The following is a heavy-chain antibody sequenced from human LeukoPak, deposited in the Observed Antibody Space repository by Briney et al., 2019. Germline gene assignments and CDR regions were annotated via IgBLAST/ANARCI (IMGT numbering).Heavy chain of an antibody. Sequence: PSETLSLTCTVSGGSINSYYWSWIRQPPGKGLDWIGYIYYSGSTNYNPSLESRVTISVDTSKNQFSLKLSSVTAADTAVYYCARRGTAMVTYYYYYYMDVWGKGTTVTVSS. V-gene: IGHV4-59*01. D-gene: IGHD5-18*01. CDR3: ARRGTAMVTYYYYYYMDV. CDR1: GGSINSYY. CDR2: IYYSGST. J-gene: IGHJ6*03.